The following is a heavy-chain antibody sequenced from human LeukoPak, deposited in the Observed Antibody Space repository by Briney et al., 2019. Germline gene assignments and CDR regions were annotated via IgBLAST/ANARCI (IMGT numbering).Heavy chain of an antibody. D-gene: IGHD2-15*01. CDR2: IRSEAYGGTT. V-gene: IGHV3-49*03. J-gene: IGHJ4*02. CDR1: GFSFGDYA. CDR3: AREGEYCSGGSCYWVDY. Sequence: GGSLRLSCTASGFSFGDYAMSWFRQAPGKGLEWVGFIRSEAYGGTTEYAASVKGRFTISRDDSKSIAYLQMNRLKTEDTAMYYCAREGEYCSGGSCYWVDYWGQGTLVTVSS.